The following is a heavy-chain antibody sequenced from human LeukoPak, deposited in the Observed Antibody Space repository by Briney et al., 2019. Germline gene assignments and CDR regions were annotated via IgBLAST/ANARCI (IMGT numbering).Heavy chain of an antibody. CDR2: ISGSGGST. CDR1: GFAFSSYA. D-gene: IGHD3-3*01. Sequence: GGSLRLSCAASGFAFSSYAMSWVRQAPGKGLEWVSAISGSGGSTYYADSVKGRFTISRDNSKNTLYLQMNSLRAEDTAVYYCAKDRITIFGVVITYFDYWGQGTLVTVSS. J-gene: IGHJ4*02. V-gene: IGHV3-23*01. CDR3: AKDRITIFGVVITYFDY.